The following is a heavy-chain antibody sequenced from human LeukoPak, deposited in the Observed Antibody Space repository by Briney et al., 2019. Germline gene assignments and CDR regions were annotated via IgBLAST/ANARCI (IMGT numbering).Heavy chain of an antibody. J-gene: IGHJ5*02. CDR3: VPSGRVDYCSGGSCS. D-gene: IGHD2-15*01. V-gene: IGHV3-23*01. CDR2: ISGGGDSA. CDR1: GFTFGIFS. Sequence: GGSLRLSCAASGFTFGIFSMSWVRQAPGKGLEWVSSISGGGDSAYYAGPVKGRFTISRDNSENTLFLLMNSLRAEDTAVYYCVPSGRVDYCSGGSCSWGQGTLVTVSS.